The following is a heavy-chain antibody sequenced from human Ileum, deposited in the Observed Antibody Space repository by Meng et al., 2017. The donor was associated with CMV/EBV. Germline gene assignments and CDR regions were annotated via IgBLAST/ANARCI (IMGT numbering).Heavy chain of an antibody. CDR2: IKEDGIEK. Sequence: GESLKISCAASRFTFGPYWMSWVRQTPGKGLEWVANIKEDGIEKHYVDSVKGRFTISRDNAKNSLYLQMNSLRADDMAVYYCATGDWGGDFWGQGTLVTVSS. CDR1: RFTFGPYW. CDR3: ATGDWGGDF. D-gene: IGHD2-21*02. J-gene: IGHJ4*02. V-gene: IGHV3-7*01.